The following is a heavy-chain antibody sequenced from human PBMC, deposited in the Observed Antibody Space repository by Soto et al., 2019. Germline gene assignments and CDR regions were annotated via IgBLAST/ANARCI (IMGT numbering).Heavy chain of an antibody. Sequence: QVQLVQSGAEVKKPGSSVTVSCKASGGTFGNSAISWVRQAPGQGLEWMGGIMPIFPTPDYAQKFQGRVTITADESTSTAYMELTSLRSEDTAVYYCARDNDRHQIGGNYYYGMDVWGQGTTVTV. CDR1: GGTFGNSA. CDR3: ARDNDRHQIGGNYYYGMDV. D-gene: IGHD1-1*01. CDR2: IMPIFPTP. J-gene: IGHJ6*02. V-gene: IGHV1-69*12.